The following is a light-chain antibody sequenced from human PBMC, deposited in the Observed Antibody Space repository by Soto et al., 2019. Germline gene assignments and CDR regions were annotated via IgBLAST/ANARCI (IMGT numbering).Light chain of an antibody. CDR3: CSYATNSVV. J-gene: IGLJ2*01. CDR1: RSDFGNYNF. Sequence: QSVLTQPASVSGSPGQSITISCTGIRSDFGNYNFVSWYQQHPGKAPKLMIYEGNKRPSGVSNRFFGSKSDNRASLTISGLQAEDEADYYCCSYATNSVVFGEGTKLTVL. CDR2: EGN. V-gene: IGLV2-23*01.